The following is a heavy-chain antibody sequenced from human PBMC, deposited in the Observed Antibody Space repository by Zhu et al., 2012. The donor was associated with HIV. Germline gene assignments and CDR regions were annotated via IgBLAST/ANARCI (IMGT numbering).Heavy chain of an antibody. CDR3: ARERDRTMVQGGGGLDV. V-gene: IGHV4-30-4*01. Sequence: QVQLQESGPGLVKPSQTLSLTCSVSGGSVRDGGYYWNWVRRPPGKGLEWIGFVYHSGTTHYNPSLESRVTMSLDASKNQVSLKLTSVTVVDTAVYYCARERDRTMVQGGGGLDVWGPGTMVTVSS. CDR2: VYHSGTT. D-gene: IGHD1-1*01. J-gene: IGHJ3*01. CDR1: GGSVRDGGYY.